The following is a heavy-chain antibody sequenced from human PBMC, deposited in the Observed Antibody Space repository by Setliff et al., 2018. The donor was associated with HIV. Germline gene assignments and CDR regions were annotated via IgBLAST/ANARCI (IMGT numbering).Heavy chain of an antibody. CDR2: ISASGGNT. V-gene: IGHV3-23*01. CDR1: GSTLMNYA. CDR3: ARSGCDCSGISWDPLGFDP. J-gene: IGHJ5*02. D-gene: IGHD2-15*01. Sequence: PGESLRLSSAAAGSTLMNYAMSWDRQAPGKGLAWVSTISASGGNTYYADSVKGRFTISRDNSNNLLFLQMNSLRTKDPAVYYCARSGCDCSGISWDPLGFDPWGNGTLVTVSS.